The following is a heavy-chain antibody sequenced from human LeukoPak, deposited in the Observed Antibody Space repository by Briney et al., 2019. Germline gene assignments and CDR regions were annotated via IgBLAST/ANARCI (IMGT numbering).Heavy chain of an antibody. CDR1: GFTVSSNY. CDR2: IYSGGST. D-gene: IGHD3-10*01. Sequence: GGSLRLSCAASGFTVSSNYMSWVRQAPGKGLEWVSVIYSGGSTYYADSVKGRSTISRDNSKNTLYLQMNSLRAEDTAVYYCARGHPYGSGTKLRGVYYYGMDVWGQGTTVTVSS. CDR3: ARGHPYGSGTKLRGVYYYGMDV. V-gene: IGHV3-53*01. J-gene: IGHJ6*02.